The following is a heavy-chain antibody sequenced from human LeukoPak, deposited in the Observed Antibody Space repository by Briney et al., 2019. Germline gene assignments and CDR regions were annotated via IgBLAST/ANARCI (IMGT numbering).Heavy chain of an antibody. Sequence: PGGSLRLSCAASGFTFSSYAMSWVRHAPGKGLEWVSAISGSGGSTYYADSVKGRFTISRDNSKNTLYLQMNSLRAEDTAVYYCAKGSRYGDYMDVWGKGTTVTVSS. CDR3: AKGSRYGDYMDV. D-gene: IGHD4-17*01. V-gene: IGHV3-23*01. CDR2: ISGSGGST. J-gene: IGHJ6*03. CDR1: GFTFSSYA.